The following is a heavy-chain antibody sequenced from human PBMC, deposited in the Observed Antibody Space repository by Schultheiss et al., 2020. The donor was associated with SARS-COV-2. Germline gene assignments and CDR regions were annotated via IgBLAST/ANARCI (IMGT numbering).Heavy chain of an antibody. CDR2: ISYDGSNK. V-gene: IGHV3-30*18. CDR3: AKDQEASSGWYRAGYYYYYGMDV. Sequence: GESLKISCAASGFTFSSYGMHWVRQAPGKGLEWVAVISYDGSNKYYADSVKGRFTISRDNSKNTLYLQMNSLRAEDTAVYYCAKDQEASSGWYRAGYYYYYGMDVWGQGTTVTVSS. CDR1: GFTFSSYG. J-gene: IGHJ6*02. D-gene: IGHD6-19*01.